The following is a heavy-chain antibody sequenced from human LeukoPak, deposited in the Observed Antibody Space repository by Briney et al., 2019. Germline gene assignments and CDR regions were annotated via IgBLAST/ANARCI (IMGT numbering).Heavy chain of an antibody. V-gene: IGHV4-4*07. D-gene: IGHD6-6*01. CDR1: GGSINNYY. CDR2: IYTRGST. Sequence: SETLSLTCTVSGGSINNYYWSWIRQPAGKGLEWIGRIYTRGSTNYNPSLKSRVTISVDTSKDQFSLKLSSVTAADTAVYYCARAARRSYYYYFMDVWGKGTTVAVSS. CDR3: ARAARRSYYYYFMDV. J-gene: IGHJ6*03.